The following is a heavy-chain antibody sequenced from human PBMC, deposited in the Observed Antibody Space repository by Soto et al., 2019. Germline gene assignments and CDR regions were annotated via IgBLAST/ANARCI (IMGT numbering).Heavy chain of an antibody. V-gene: IGHV5-51*01. CDR2: IYPGDSDT. J-gene: IGHJ6*02. CDR1: GYIFTSYW. CDR3: ARHEATYYNFYGMDV. Sequence: VESLKISCKGSGYIFTSYWICCFLQMPVKVLEWMGIIYPGDSDTRYSPSFQGQVTISADRSLATAYLQWSSLQAADTAIYYCARHEATYYNFYGMDVWGQGTTVTVSS.